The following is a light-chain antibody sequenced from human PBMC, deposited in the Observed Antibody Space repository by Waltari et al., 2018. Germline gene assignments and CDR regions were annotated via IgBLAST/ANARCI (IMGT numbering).Light chain of an antibody. CDR3: QAWDSSTDVV. Sequence: SYELTQPPSVSVSPGQTASITCSGDKLGDKYACWYQQKPGQSPVLVIYQDSKRPSGIPERFSDSKSGNTATLTISGTQAMYEADYYCQAWDSSTDVVFGGGTKLTVL. J-gene: IGLJ2*01. CDR2: QDS. CDR1: KLGDKY. V-gene: IGLV3-1*01.